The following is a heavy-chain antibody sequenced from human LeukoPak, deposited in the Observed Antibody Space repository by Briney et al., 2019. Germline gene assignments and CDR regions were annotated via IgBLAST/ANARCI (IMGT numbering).Heavy chain of an antibody. V-gene: IGHV4-38-2*02. J-gene: IGHJ5*02. D-gene: IGHD2/OR15-2a*01. CDR1: GYSIGRANY. CDR2: IYHSGST. Sequence: SETLSLTCNVSGYSIGRANYWGWIRQPPGKGLEWIGSIYHSGSTYYNPSLKSRITISVDTSKNQFSLNLSSVTATDTAVYYCARSFYWFDPWGQGALVTVSS. CDR3: ARSFYWFDP.